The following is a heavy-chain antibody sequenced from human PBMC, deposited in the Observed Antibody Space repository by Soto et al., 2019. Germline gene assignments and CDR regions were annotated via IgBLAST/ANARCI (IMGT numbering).Heavy chain of an antibody. CDR1: GFTVSTNY. V-gene: IGHV3-66*01. D-gene: IGHD3-3*01. J-gene: IGHJ3*02. CDR2: IYSGGSR. CDR3: ARYLWGGCVDSFDI. Sequence: EVQLVESGGGLVQPGGSLRLSCAASGFTVSTNYMSWVRQAPGKGLEWVSVIYSGGSRYYADSVKGRFIISRDPSKNTLDLQMNSLRVEDTAVYYCARYLWGGCVDSFDIWGLGTMVTVSS.